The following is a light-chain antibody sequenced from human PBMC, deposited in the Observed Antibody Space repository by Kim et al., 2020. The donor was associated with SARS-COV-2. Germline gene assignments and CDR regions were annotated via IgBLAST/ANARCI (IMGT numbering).Light chain of an antibody. CDR1: SLRSYY. Sequence: SSELTQHPAVSVALGQTVRIPCQGDSLRSYYARWYQQKPGQAPVLVIYGKNNRPSGIPDRFSGSSSGNTASLTISGAQAEDEADYYCNSRDSSGPVVFGGGTQLTVL. CDR3: NSRDSSGPVV. J-gene: IGLJ2*01. V-gene: IGLV3-19*01. CDR2: GKN.